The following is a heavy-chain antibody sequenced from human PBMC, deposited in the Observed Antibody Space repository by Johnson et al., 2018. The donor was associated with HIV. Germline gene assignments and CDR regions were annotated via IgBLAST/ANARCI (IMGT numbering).Heavy chain of an antibody. CDR2: ISYDGSNK. V-gene: IGHV3-30*18. CDR1: GFTFSNYD. CDR3: AKAFWPGCDAFEI. D-gene: IGHD3-3*02. Sequence: QEQLVESGGGVVQPGRSQRLSCVASGFTFSNYDMDWVRQAPGKGLEWVVSISYDGSNKYYADSVKGRFTISRDNSNNTLDLQMNSLRTEDTGVYYCAKAFWPGCDAFEIWGQGTLVTVSS. J-gene: IGHJ3*02.